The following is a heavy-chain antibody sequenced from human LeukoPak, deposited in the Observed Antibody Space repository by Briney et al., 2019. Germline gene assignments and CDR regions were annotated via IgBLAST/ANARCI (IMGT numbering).Heavy chain of an antibody. J-gene: IGHJ4*02. CDR1: GYTFTDYY. CDR3: ARGDYYDSSGYYWRLLDY. D-gene: IGHD3-22*01. V-gene: IGHV1-2*02. CDR2: INPNSGGT. Sequence: ASVKVSCKASGYTFTDYYMHWVRQAPGQGLEWMGWINPNSGGTNYAQKFQGRVTMTRDTSISTAYMELSRLRSDDTAVYYCARGDYYDSSGYYWRLLDYWGQGTLVTVSS.